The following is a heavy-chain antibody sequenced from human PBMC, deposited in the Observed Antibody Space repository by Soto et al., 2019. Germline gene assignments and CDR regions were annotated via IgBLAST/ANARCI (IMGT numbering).Heavy chain of an antibody. CDR2: IKSKTDGGTT. CDR3: TTAYGDPTYYYYYYGMDV. Sequence: GGSLRLSCAASGFTFSNAWMNWVRQAPGKGLEWVGRIKSKTDGGTTDYAAPVKGRFTISRDDSKNTLYLQMNSLKTEDTAVYYCTTAYGDPTYYYYYYGMDVWGQGTTVTVSS. V-gene: IGHV3-15*07. D-gene: IGHD4-17*01. CDR1: GFTFSNAW. J-gene: IGHJ6*02.